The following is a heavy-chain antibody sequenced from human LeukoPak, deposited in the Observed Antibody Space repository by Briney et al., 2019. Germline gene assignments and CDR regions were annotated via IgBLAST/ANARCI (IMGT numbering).Heavy chain of an antibody. J-gene: IGHJ3*02. D-gene: IGHD2-15*01. CDR3: ATPRPGYCSGGSCYAKEAFDI. V-gene: IGHV1-2*02. CDR1: GYTFTGYY. CDR2: INPNSGGT. Sequence: ASVKVSCKASGYTFTGYYMHWVRQAPGQGLEWMGWINPNSGGTNYAQKFQGRVTMTEDTSTDTAYMELSSLRSEDTAVYYCATPRPGYCSGGSCYAKEAFDIWGQGTMVTVSS.